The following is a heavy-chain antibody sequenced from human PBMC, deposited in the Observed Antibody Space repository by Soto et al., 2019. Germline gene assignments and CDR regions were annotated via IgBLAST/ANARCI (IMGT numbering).Heavy chain of an antibody. V-gene: IGHV3-30-3*01. J-gene: IGHJ6*02. CDR2: ISYDGSNK. CDR3: ARECSSTSCYFLGLGGMDV. CDR1: GFTFSSYA. D-gene: IGHD2-2*01. Sequence: QVQLVESGGGVVQPGRSLRLSCAASGFTFSSYAMHWVRQAPGKGLEWVAVISYDGSNKYYADSVKGRFTSSRDNSKNTRYLQMNGLRAEDTAVYYCARECSSTSCYFLGLGGMDVWGPGTTVTVSS.